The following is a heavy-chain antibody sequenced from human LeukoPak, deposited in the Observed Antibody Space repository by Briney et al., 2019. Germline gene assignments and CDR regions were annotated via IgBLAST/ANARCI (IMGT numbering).Heavy chain of an antibody. CDR1: GFTLSTYW. J-gene: IGHJ4*02. V-gene: IGHV3-74*01. D-gene: IGHD3-16*01. CDR2: INSDGN. CDR3: ARGYRFGTLDY. Sequence: GGSLRLSCAASGFTLSTYWIHWVRQPPGKGLVWVSRINSDGNSYADSVKGRFTISRDNAKNTVYLQMNSLGAEDTAVYFCARGYRFGTLDYWGQGALVTVSS.